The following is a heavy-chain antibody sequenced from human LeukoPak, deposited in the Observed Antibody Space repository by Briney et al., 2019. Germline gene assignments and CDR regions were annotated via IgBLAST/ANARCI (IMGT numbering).Heavy chain of an antibody. CDR3: ARRATYYYDSSGLHFDY. V-gene: IGHV3-48*01. J-gene: IGHJ4*02. D-gene: IGHD3-22*01. Sequence: WGNLRFSSAASAFTFCAYSLNWDAPAPRQGWVGVCYIGSSSSTIHYADSVKGGVTISRDNAKNSRYLQMNSLRAEDTAVYYCARRATYYYDSSGLHFDYWGQGTLVTVSS. CDR2: IGSSSSTI. CDR1: AFTFCAYS.